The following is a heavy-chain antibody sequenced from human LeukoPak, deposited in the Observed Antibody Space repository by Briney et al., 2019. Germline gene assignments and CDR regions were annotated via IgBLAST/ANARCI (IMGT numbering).Heavy chain of an antibody. J-gene: IGHJ4*02. CDR2: IYSGGST. Sequence: GGSLRLSCVVSGFTVSRNHMSWVRQAPGKGLEWVSVIYSGGSTYYADSVKGRFTISRDNSKNTLYLQMNSLRAEDTAVYYCAKDSTTVTPPFDYWGQGTLVTVSS. V-gene: IGHV3-53*01. D-gene: IGHD4-17*01. CDR3: AKDSTTVTPPFDY. CDR1: GFTVSRNH.